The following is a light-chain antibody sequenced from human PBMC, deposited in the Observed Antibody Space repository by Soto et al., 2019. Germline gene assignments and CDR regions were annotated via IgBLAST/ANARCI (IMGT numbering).Light chain of an antibody. CDR3: SSYRSSRTYV. V-gene: IGLV2-14*01. J-gene: IGLJ1*01. CDR1: SSDVGGYNY. Sequence: QSVLTQPASVSGSPGQSITISCSGTSSDVGGYNYVSWYQQNPGTAPKLLIYDVSKRPSGVSHRFSGSKSGNTASLTISGLRAGDEADYYCSSYRSSRTYVFGTGTKVTVL. CDR2: DVS.